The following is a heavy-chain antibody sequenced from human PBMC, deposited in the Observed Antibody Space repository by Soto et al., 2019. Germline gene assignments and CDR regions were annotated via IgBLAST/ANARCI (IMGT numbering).Heavy chain of an antibody. CDR2: ISYDGSNK. J-gene: IGHJ3*02. Sequence: QVQLVESGGGVVQPGRSLRLSCAASGFTFSSYAMHWVRQAPGKGLEWVAVISYDGSNKYYADSVKGRFTISRDNSKNTLYLQMNSLRAEDTAVYYCARDPLGSGWGGTDAFDIWGQGTMVTVSS. CDR1: GFTFSSYA. V-gene: IGHV3-30-3*01. CDR3: ARDPLGSGWGGTDAFDI. D-gene: IGHD6-19*01.